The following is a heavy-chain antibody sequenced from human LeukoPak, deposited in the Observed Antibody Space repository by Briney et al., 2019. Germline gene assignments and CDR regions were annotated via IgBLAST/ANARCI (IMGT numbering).Heavy chain of an antibody. CDR2: INHSGST. D-gene: IGHD4-17*01. V-gene: IGHV4-34*01. CDR1: GGSFSGYY. CDR3: AGPTVTTRRALRYFDL. Sequence: SETLSLTCAVYGGSFSGYYWSWIRQPPGKGLEWIGEINHSGSTNYNPSLKSRVTISVDTSKNQFSLKLSSVTAADTAVYYCAGPTVTTRRALRYFDLWGRGTLVTVSS. J-gene: IGHJ2*01.